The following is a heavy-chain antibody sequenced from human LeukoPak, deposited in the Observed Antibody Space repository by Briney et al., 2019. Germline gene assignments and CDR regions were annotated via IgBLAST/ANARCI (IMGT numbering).Heavy chain of an antibody. V-gene: IGHV3-23*01. CDR1: AFTFSSYS. Sequence: PGGSLRPSCAASAFTFSSYSMNWVRQAPGKGLEWVSAISRSGGSTYYADSVKGRFTISRDNSKNTLYLQMNSLRAEDTAVYYCAKVVPSSSWYLDVWGKGTTVTVSS. CDR3: AKVVPSSSWYLDV. J-gene: IGHJ6*03. CDR2: ISRSGGST. D-gene: IGHD6-13*01.